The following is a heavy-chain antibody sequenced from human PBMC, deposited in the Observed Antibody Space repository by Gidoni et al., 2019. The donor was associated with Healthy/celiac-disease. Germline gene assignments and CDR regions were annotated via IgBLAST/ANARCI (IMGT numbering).Heavy chain of an antibody. V-gene: IGHV3-33*01. CDR1: GFTFSSYG. CDR2: IWYDGSNK. CDR3: AQGPEGAFDI. J-gene: IGHJ3*02. Sequence: QVQLVESGGGVVQPGRSLRLSCAASGFTFSSYGMHWVRQAPGKGLEWVAVIWYDGSNKYYADSVKGRFTISRDNSKNTLYLQMNSLRAEDTAVYYCAQGPEGAFDIWGQGTMVTVSS.